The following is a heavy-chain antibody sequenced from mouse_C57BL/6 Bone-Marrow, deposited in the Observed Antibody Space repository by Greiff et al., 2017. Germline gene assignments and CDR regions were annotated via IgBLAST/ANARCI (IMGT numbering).Heavy chain of an antibody. CDR3: ARASIVTTAHYYAMDY. CDR2: ISDGGSYT. Sequence: EVQLVESGGGLVKPGGSLKLSCAASGFTFSSYAMSWVRQTPEKRLEWVATISDGGSYTYYPDNVKGRFTISRDNAKNNLYLQMSHLKSEDTAVYYCARASIVTTAHYYAMDYWGQGTSVTVSS. V-gene: IGHV5-4*01. D-gene: IGHD2-5*01. CDR1: GFTFSSYA. J-gene: IGHJ4*01.